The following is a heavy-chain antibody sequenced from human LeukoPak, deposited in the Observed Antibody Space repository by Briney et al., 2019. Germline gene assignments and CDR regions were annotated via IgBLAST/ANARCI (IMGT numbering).Heavy chain of an antibody. V-gene: IGHV4-30-4*01. CDR3: AREQECSYGYYYYYYGMDV. CDR1: GGSISSGDYY. J-gene: IGHJ6*02. Sequence: SETLSLTCTVSGGSISSGDYYWSWIRQPPGKGLEWIGYIYYSGSTYYNPSLKSRVTISVDTSKNQFSLKLSSVTAADTAVYYCAREQECSYGYYYYYYGMDVWGQGTTVTVSS. CDR2: IYYSGST. D-gene: IGHD5-18*01.